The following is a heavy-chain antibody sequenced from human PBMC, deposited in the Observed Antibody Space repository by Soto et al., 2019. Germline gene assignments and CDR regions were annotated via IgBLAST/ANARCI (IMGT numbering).Heavy chain of an antibody. CDR1: GGSISSGGYS. CDR2: IYPTGST. J-gene: IGHJ3*02. D-gene: IGHD3-3*01. CDR3: ARDSGRFLEWPRPGGAFDI. Sequence: PSETLSLTCTVSGGSISSGGYSWSWIRQSPEKGLEWLGCIYPTGSTYYHPSLKSRVTISVDTSKNQFSLKLSSVTAADTAVYYCARDSGRFLEWPRPGGAFDIWGQGTMVTVSS. V-gene: IGHV4-30-2*06.